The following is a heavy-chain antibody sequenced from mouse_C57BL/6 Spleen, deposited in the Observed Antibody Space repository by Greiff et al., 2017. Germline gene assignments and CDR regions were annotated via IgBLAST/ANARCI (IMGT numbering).Heavy chain of an antibody. CDR1: GYTFTDYN. V-gene: IGHV1-22*01. CDR2: INPNNGGT. CDR3: ARQELGMDY. Sequence: VHVKQSGPELVKPGASVKMSCKASGYTFTDYNMHWVKQSHGKSLEWIGYINPNNGGTSYNQKFKGKATLTVNKSSSTAYMELRSLTSEDSAVYYCARQELGMDYWGQGTSVTVSS. J-gene: IGHJ4*01. D-gene: IGHD4-1*01.